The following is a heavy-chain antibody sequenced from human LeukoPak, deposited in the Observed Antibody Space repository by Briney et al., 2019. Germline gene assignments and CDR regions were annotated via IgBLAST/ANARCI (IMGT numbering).Heavy chain of an antibody. CDR3: ARPKKLNWVNDAFDI. J-gene: IGHJ3*02. CDR1: GDSISSSPYY. CDR2: IYYSGTT. Sequence: PSETLSLTCTVSGDSISSSPYYWGWIRQPPGKGLEWIGSIYYSGTTYYNPSLKSRVTISVDTSKNQFSLKLSSVTAADTAVYYCARPKKLNWVNDAFDIWGQGTMVTVSS. D-gene: IGHD7-27*01. V-gene: IGHV4-39*01.